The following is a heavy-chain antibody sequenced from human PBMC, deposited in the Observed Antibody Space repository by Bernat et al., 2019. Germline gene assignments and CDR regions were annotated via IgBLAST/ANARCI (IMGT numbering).Heavy chain of an antibody. J-gene: IGHJ4*02. CDR2: IYYSGST. Sequence: QVQPQESGPGLVKPSQTLSLTCTVSGGSISSGGYYWSWIRQHPGKGLEWIGYIYYSGSTYYNPSLKSRVTISVDTSKNQFSLKLSSVTAADTAVYYCAREMSGYCSSTSCYTGGFDYWGQGTLVTVSS. CDR1: GGSISSGGYY. V-gene: IGHV4-31*03. D-gene: IGHD2-2*02. CDR3: AREMSGYCSSTSCYTGGFDY.